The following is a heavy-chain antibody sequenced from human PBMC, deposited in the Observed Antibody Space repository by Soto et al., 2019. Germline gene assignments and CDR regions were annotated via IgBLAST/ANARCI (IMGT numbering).Heavy chain of an antibody. D-gene: IGHD3-3*01. CDR2: INAGNGNT. CDR3: ARRTDYDFWSGYYEPKYYFDY. CDR1: GYTFTSYD. J-gene: IGHJ4*02. Sequence: VASVKVSCKASGYTFTSYDINWVRQATGQGLEWMGWINAGNGNTKYAQKFQGRVTITRDTSKNQFSLKLSSVTAADTAVYYCARRTDYDFWSGYYEPKYYFDYWGQGTLVTVSS. V-gene: IGHV1-3*01.